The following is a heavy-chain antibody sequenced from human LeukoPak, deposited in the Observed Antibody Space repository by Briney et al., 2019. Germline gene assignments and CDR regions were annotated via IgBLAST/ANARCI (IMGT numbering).Heavy chain of an antibody. CDR2: INHSGST. J-gene: IGHJ4*02. CDR3: ARPSQGPFDY. Sequence: SETLSLTCTVSGGSISGYYWSWIRQPPGKGLEWIGEINHSGSTNYNPSLKSRVTISVDTSKNQFSLKLSSVTAADTAVYYCARPSQGPFDYWGQGTLVTVSS. CDR1: GGSISGYY. V-gene: IGHV4-34*01.